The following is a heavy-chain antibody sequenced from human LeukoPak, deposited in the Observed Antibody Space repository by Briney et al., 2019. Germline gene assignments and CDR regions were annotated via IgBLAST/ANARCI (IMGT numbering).Heavy chain of an antibody. CDR1: GGSISSYY. CDR2: IYYSGST. D-gene: IGHD3-22*01. CDR3: ARGISSGYLDY. V-gene: IGHV4-59*01. J-gene: IGHJ4*02. Sequence: SETLSLTCTVSGGSISSYYWSWIRQSPGKVLEWIGYIYYSGSTNYNPSLKSRVTISVDTSKNQFSLNLSSVTAADTAVYYCARGISSGYLDYWGQGTLVTVSS.